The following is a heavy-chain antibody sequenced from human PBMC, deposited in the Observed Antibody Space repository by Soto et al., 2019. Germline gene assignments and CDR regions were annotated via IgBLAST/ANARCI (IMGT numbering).Heavy chain of an antibody. D-gene: IGHD3-22*01. Sequence: SETLSLSCAVYGGSFIGHSWTWIRQSPGKGLEWIGDINHSGRVNYSPFLKSRVTISLDTYKNQFSLTLSAVTAADTAMYYCLTRAYDTNGYYRFDPWGQGTLVTVSS. CDR2: INHSGRV. CDR3: LTRAYDTNGYYRFDP. V-gene: IGHV4-34*01. CDR1: GGSFIGHS. J-gene: IGHJ5*01.